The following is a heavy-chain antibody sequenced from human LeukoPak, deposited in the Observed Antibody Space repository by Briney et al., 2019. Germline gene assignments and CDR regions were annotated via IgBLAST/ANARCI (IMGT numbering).Heavy chain of an antibody. J-gene: IGHJ4*02. V-gene: IGHV3-33*01. CDR3: ARSTSREYDIYHFDY. Sequence: GGSLRLSCAASGFTFSSYGMHWVRQAPGKGLEWVAVIWYDGNNKYYADSVKGRFTISRDNSKNTLYLQMNSLRAEDTAVYYCARSTSREYDIYHFDYWGQGTLVTVSS. CDR2: IWYDGNNK. D-gene: IGHD3-9*01. CDR1: GFTFSSYG.